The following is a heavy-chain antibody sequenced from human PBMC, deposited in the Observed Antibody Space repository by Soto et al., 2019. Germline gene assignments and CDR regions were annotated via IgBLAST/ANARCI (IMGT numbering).Heavy chain of an antibody. J-gene: IGHJ6*02. D-gene: IGHD6-13*01. CDR2: IYPGDSDT. V-gene: IGHV5-51*01. CDR3: ARHGRSRWYEYYYYGMDV. CDR1: GYSFTSYW. Sequence: GESLKISCKGSGYSFTSYWLGWVRQMPGKGLEWMGIIYPGDSDTRYSPSFQGQVTISADKSISTAYLQWSSLKASDTAMYYCARHGRSRWYEYYYYGMDVSAQGASVTVSS.